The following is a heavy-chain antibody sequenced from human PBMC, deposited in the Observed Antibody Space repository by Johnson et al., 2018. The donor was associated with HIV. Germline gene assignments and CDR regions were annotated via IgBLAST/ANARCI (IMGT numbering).Heavy chain of an antibody. Sequence: VQLVESGGGVVQPGGSLRLSCAASGFNFNNYGMHWVRQAPGKGLEWVGFIRSKAYGGTTEYAASVKGRFTISRNDSQNIAYLKMNSLKTEDTAMYYCTGGRDLRAFDIWGQGTMVTVSS. D-gene: IGHD2-21*02. V-gene: IGHV3-49*04. CDR3: TGGRDLRAFDI. J-gene: IGHJ3*02. CDR2: IRSKAYGGTT. CDR1: GFNFNNYG.